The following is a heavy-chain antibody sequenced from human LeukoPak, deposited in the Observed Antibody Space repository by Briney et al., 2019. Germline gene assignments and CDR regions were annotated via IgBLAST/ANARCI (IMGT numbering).Heavy chain of an antibody. V-gene: IGHV1-69*04. D-gene: IGHD3-22*01. CDR2: IIPIFGIA. CDR1: GGTFSSYT. J-gene: IGHJ5*02. Sequence: SSVTLSCKASGGTFSSYTISWVRHAPGPGLEWMGRIIPIFGIANYAQKFQGRVTITADKSTSTAYMELSSLRSEDTAVYYCARESYYDSSGPFDHWGQGTLVTVSS. CDR3: ARESYYDSSGPFDH.